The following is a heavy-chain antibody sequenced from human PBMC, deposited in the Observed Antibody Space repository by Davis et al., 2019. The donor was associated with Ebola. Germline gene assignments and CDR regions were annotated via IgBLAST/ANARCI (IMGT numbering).Heavy chain of an antibody. D-gene: IGHD2-21*01. Sequence: GESLKISCAASGFILSGSTLHWVRQASGKGLEWVGRIRSRNNGDATSYGASVEGRFTISRDDAKNKAYLQMNSLKTEDTAVYYCSRGAPYSMDVWGQGTTVTVS. CDR3: SRGAPYSMDV. CDR1: GFILSGST. V-gene: IGHV3-73*01. J-gene: IGHJ6*02. CDR2: IRSRNNGDAT.